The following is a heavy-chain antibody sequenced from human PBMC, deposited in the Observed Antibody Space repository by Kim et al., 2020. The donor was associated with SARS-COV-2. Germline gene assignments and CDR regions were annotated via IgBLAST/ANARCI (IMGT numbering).Heavy chain of an antibody. V-gene: IGHV3-30-3*01. D-gene: IGHD5-18*01. J-gene: IGHJ4*02. Sequence: GGSLRLSCAASGFTFSSYAMHWVRQAPGKGLEWVAVISYDGSNKYYADSVKGRFTISRDNSKNTLYLQMNSLRAEDTAVYYCARDLSFSVLWSAFDYWGQGTLVTVSS. CDR3: ARDLSFSVLWSAFDY. CDR1: GFTFSSYA. CDR2: ISYDGSNK.